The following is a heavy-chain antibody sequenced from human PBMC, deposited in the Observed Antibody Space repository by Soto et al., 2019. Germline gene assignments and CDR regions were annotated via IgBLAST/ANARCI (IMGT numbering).Heavy chain of an antibody. CDR3: ARDGSGSYSWFDP. Sequence: QVQLQESGPGLVKPSQTLSLTCTVSGGSISSGGYYWSWIRQHPGKGLEWIGYIYYSGSTYYNPSLKGRVTISVDTSKNQFSLKLSSVTAADTAVYYCARDGSGSYSWFDPWGQGTLVTVSS. D-gene: IGHD3-10*01. J-gene: IGHJ5*02. CDR2: IYYSGST. V-gene: IGHV4-31*03. CDR1: GGSISSGGYY.